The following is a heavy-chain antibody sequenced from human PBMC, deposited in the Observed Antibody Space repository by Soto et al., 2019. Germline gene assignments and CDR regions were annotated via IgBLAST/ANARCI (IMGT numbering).Heavy chain of an antibody. J-gene: IGHJ4*02. D-gene: IGHD3-16*01. CDR3: GKGGGQPGDLDY. CDR1: GFTFSSYG. V-gene: IGHV3-33*06. CDR2: IWYDGSNK. Sequence: QVQLVESGGGVVQPGRSLRLSCAASGFTFSSYGMHWVRQAPGKGLEWVAVIWYDGSNKYYADSVKGRFTISRDNSKNPLYLEKKRLEAGEPGGFSWGKGGGQPGDLDYWGQGTLVPVPP.